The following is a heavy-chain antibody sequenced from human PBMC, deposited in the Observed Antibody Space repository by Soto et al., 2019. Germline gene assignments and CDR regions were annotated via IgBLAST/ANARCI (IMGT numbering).Heavy chain of an antibody. J-gene: IGHJ4*02. CDR1: GYTFTGYY. D-gene: IGHD5-12*01. Sequence: ASVKVSCKASGYTFTGYYMHWVRQAPGQGLEWMGWINPNSGGTNYAQKFQGRVTMTRDTSISTAYMELSRLRSDDTAVYYCARGKMATTKWIDDWGQGTLGTVSS. CDR2: INPNSGGT. V-gene: IGHV1-2*02. CDR3: ARGKMATTKWIDD.